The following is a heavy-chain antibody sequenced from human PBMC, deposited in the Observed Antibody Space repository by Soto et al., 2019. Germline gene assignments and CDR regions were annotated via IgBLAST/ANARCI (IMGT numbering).Heavy chain of an antibody. CDR3: ARSYYYESSGYYSNDY. V-gene: IGHV4-59*01. CDR1: GGSIRSYY. D-gene: IGHD3-22*01. Sequence: SETLSLTCTVSGGSIRSYYWSWLRQPPGKGLEWIGYIFYSGSTNYNPSLKSRVTISVDTSRNQFSLKLSSVTAADTAVYYCARSYYYESSGYYSNDYWGQGTLVTVSS. J-gene: IGHJ4*02. CDR2: IFYSGST.